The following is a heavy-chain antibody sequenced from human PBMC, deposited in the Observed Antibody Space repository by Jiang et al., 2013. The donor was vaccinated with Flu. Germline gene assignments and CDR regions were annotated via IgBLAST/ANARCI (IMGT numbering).Heavy chain of an antibody. D-gene: IGHD6-13*01. CDR1: GFTFSTYE. V-gene: IGHV3-48*03. J-gene: IGHJ6*04. CDR3: ARGISSSWDYYYYAMDL. CDR2: ISSGGGTI. Sequence: VQLVESGGGLVKPGGSLRLSCVASGFTFSTYEMNWVRQAPGKGLEWVSYISSGGGTIFYADSVKGRLTVSRDNAQNSVYLQMSSLRVEDTAVYYCARGISSSWDYYYYAMDLWGKGTTVTVSS.